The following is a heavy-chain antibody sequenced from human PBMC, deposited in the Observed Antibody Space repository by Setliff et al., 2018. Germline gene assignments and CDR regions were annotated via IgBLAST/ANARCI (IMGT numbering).Heavy chain of an antibody. J-gene: IGHJ6*03. CDR3: ARAPPNRYSGSYEYFYMDV. D-gene: IGHD1-26*01. CDR2: IYSSGRT. Sequence: TLSLTCTVSGGSISSYYWIWIRQPPGKGLEWIGYIYSSGRTNYNPSLKSRVTLSVDTSNNQFSLKVGSVTAADTAVYYCARAPPNRYSGSYEYFYMDVWGKGTTVTVSS. V-gene: IGHV4-4*08. CDR1: GGSISSYY.